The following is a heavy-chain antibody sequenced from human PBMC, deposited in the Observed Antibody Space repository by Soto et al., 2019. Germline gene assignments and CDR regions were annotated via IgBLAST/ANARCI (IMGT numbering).Heavy chain of an antibody. CDR1: GGSISSYY. D-gene: IGHD4-17*01. CDR2: IYYSGST. J-gene: IGHJ4*02. CDR3: ARTHGDYTAFDY. V-gene: IGHV4-59*01. Sequence: PSETLSLTCTVSGGSISSYYWSWIRQPPGKGLEWIGYIYYSGSTNYNPPLKSRVTISVDTSKNQFSLKLSSVTAADTAVYYCARTHGDYTAFDYWGQGTLVTVSS.